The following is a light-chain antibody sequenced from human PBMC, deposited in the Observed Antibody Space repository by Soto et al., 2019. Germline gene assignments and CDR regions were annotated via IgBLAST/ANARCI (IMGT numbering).Light chain of an antibody. CDR1: SSDVGGYNY. J-gene: IGLJ1*01. V-gene: IGLV2-14*01. CDR2: DVS. CDR3: SSYTSSGTYV. Sequence: SVLTQPASVSGSPGQSITISCTGTSSDVGGYNYVSWYQQHPGKAPKLMIYDVSNRPSGVSNRFSGSKSGNTASLTISGLQAEDEADYYCSSYTSSGTYVFGTGTKLTVL.